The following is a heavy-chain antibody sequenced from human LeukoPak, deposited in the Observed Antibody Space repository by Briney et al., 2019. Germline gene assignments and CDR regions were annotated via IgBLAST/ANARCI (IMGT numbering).Heavy chain of an antibody. CDR3: VRATGTWGHDGFDI. CDR1: GYIFTGYC. D-gene: IGHD3-16*01. J-gene: IGHJ3*02. V-gene: IGHV1-18*04. Sequence: ASVKVSCKASGYIFTGYCMHWVRQAPGQGLEWMGWISGSSSNTNYAQRLQGRVTMTTDTSTTTAYMELRSLRSDDTAVYYCVRATGTWGHDGFDIWGQGTMVTVSS. CDR2: ISGSSSNT.